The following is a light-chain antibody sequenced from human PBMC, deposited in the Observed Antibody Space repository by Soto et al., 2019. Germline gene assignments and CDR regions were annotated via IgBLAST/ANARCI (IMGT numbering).Light chain of an antibody. CDR2: GNS. CDR3: QSYDSSLSGYV. J-gene: IGLJ1*01. Sequence: QSALRQPPSVSGARGQRVTISCTGSSSNIGAGYDVHWYQQLPGTAPKLLIYGNSNRPSGVPDRFSGSKSGTSASLAITGLQAEDEADYYCQSYDSSLSGYVFGTGTKVTVL. CDR1: SSNIGAGYD. V-gene: IGLV1-40*01.